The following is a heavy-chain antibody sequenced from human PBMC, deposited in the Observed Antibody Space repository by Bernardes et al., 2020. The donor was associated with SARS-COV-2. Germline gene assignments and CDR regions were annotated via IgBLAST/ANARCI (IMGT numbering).Heavy chain of an antibody. J-gene: IGHJ4*02. CDR3: ARSSRESYYFDSSGFFFPFES. D-gene: IGHD3-22*01. CDR1: GGTFSSYA. Sequence: SVKVSCKASGGTFSSYAISWVRQAPGQGLQWMGGIVPIFGNQHNTQKLQGRITITADKSTSTAYMELSSLRSEDTAVYYCARSSRESYYFDSSGFFFPFESWGQGTLVTVSS. V-gene: IGHV1-69*06. CDR2: IVPIFGNQ.